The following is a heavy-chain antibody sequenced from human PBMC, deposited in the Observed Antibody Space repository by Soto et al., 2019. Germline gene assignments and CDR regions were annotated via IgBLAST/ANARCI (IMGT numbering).Heavy chain of an antibody. CDR2: ISAYNGNT. CDR3: ARDAAVGLFDY. V-gene: IGHV1-18*01. J-gene: IGHJ4*02. D-gene: IGHD1-26*01. CDR1: GYTFTSHD. Sequence: ASVKVSCKASGYTFTSHDINWVRQAPGQGLEWMGWISAYNGNTNYAQKLQGRVTMTTDTSTSTAYMELRSLRSDDTAVYYCARDAAVGLFDYWGQGTLVTVSS.